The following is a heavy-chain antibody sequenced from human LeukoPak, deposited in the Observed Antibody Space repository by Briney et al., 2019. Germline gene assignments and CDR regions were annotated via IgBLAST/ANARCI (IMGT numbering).Heavy chain of an antibody. D-gene: IGHD6-13*01. CDR1: GGSFSGYY. V-gene: IGHV4-34*01. CDR2: INHSGST. CDR3: ARVVKWQQPVRRRWWFDP. Sequence: SETLSLTCAVYGGSFSGYYWSWIRQPPGKGLEWIGEINHSGSTNYNPSLKSRVTISVDTSKNQFSLKLSSVTAADTAVYYCARVVKWQQPVRRRWWFDPWGQGTLVTVSS. J-gene: IGHJ5*02.